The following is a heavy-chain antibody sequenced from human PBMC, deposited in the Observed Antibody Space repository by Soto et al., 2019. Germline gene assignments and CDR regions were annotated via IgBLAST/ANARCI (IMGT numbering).Heavy chain of an antibody. D-gene: IGHD4-17*01. CDR1: GGSISSSSYY. J-gene: IGHJ4*02. Sequence: SETLSLTCTVSGGSISSSSYYWGWIRQPPGKGLEWIGSIYYSGSTYYNPSLKSRVTISVDTSKNQFSLKLSSVTAADTAVYYCAGITDYGDYVGYFDYWGQGTLVTVSS. V-gene: IGHV4-39*01. CDR3: AGITDYGDYVGYFDY. CDR2: IYYSGST.